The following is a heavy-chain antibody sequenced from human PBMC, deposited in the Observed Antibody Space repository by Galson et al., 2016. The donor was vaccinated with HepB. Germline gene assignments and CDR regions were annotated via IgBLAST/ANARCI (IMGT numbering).Heavy chain of an antibody. J-gene: IGHJ4*02. CDR3: AKVGEPYYYASGTFDY. V-gene: IGHV3-23*01. Sequence: SLRLSCAASGFSFSTNAMAWVRQAPGKGLEWVSIISSSTYNTHYADSVKGRFTISRDNSKNTLILQMNSLRDGDTAVYYCAKVGEPYYYASGTFDYWGQGTLVTVSS. CDR2: ISSSTYNT. D-gene: IGHD3-10*01. CDR1: GFSFSTNA.